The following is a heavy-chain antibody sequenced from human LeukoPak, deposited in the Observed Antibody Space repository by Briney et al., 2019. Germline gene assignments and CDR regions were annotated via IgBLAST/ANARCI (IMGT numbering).Heavy chain of an antibody. J-gene: IGHJ5*02. V-gene: IGHV4-31*03. D-gene: IGHD5-12*01. CDR1: GGSISSGGYY. CDR2: IYYSGST. Sequence: SETLSLTCTVSGGSISSGGYYWSWIRQHPGKGLEWIGYIYYSGSTSYNPSLKSRVTISVDTSKNQFSLKLSSVTAADTAVYYCARVAPDNWFDPWGQGTLVTVSS. CDR3: ARVAPDNWFDP.